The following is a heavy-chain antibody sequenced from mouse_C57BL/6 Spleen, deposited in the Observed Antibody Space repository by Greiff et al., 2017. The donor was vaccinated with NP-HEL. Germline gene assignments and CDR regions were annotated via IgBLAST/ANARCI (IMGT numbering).Heavy chain of an antibody. V-gene: IGHV1-81*01. J-gene: IGHJ2*01. CDR3: ASPSRTGTRGYFDY. D-gene: IGHD4-1*01. CDR2: IYPRSGNT. Sequence: QVQLKESGAELARPGASVKLSCKASGSTFTSYGISWVKQRTGQGLEWIGEIYPRSGNTYYNEKFKGKATLTADKSSSTAYMELRSLTSEDSAVYFCASPSRTGTRGYFDYWGQGTTLTVSS. CDR1: GSTFTSYG.